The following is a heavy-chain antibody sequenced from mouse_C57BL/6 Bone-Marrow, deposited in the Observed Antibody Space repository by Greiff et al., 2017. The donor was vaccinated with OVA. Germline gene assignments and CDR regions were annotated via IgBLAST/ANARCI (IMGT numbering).Heavy chain of an antibody. CDR1: GYTFTSYW. CDR3: ARGGGSIAY. J-gene: IGHJ3*01. CDR2: INPNSGST. V-gene: IGHV1-64*01. D-gene: IGHD1-1*01. Sequence: QVQLQQPGAELVKPGASVQLSCKASGYTFTSYWMHWVKQRPGQGLEWIGMINPNSGSTNYNEKFKSKATLTVDRSSSTAYMQLSSLTSEDSAVYYCARGGGSIAYWGQGTLVTVSA.